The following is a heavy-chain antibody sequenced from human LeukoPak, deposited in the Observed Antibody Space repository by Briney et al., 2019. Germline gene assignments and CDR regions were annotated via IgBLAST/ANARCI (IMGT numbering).Heavy chain of an antibody. CDR2: GASDHTHGS. D-gene: IGHD5-12*01. V-gene: IGHV1-18*01. Sequence: GASVKVSCKASGYKFNSYGVTWVRQAPGQGLEWVGWGASDHTHGSRSAQNVQGRVTMTRDMSTSTVYMELSSLRSEDTAVYYCARADSGAYDYWGQGTLVTVSS. J-gene: IGHJ4*02. CDR3: ARADSGAYDY. CDR1: GYKFNSYG.